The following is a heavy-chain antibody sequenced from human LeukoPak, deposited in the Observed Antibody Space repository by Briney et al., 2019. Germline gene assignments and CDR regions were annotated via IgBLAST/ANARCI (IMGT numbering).Heavy chain of an antibody. V-gene: IGHV3-21*01. J-gene: IGHJ6*02. CDR2: ISSSGNYM. D-gene: IGHD5-12*01. CDR1: GFSFSSYS. Sequence: GESLRLSCAASGFSFSSYSMNWVRQAPGKGMEWVSSISSSGNYMYYADSLKGQFTIFRDNAKNSLYLQINSLRAEDTAVYYCARDSHSSRRSGYASTPSYYYSGMDVWGQGTTVTVSS. CDR3: ARDSHSSRRSGYASTPSYYYSGMDV.